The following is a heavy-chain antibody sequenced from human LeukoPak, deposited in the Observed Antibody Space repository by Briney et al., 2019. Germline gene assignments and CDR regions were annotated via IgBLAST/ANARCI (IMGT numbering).Heavy chain of an antibody. CDR3: VKEYGYSSSWLAF. CDR1: GFTFSSHW. CDR2: IKQDGSEK. J-gene: IGHJ5*01. D-gene: IGHD6-19*01. V-gene: IGHV3-7*03. Sequence: GGSLRLSCAASGFTFSSHWMSWVRQAPGKGLEWVANIKQDGSEKYYVESVKGRFTISRDNSKNTLYLQMNSLRAEDTAVYYCVKEYGYSSSWLAFWGQGTLVTVSS.